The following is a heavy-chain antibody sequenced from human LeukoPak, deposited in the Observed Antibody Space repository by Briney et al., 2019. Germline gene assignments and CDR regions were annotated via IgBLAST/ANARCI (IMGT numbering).Heavy chain of an antibody. CDR1: GGSISSYY. CDR3: ATYSGSYEMGSYYFDY. V-gene: IGHV4-59*01. D-gene: IGHD1-26*01. J-gene: IGHJ4*02. CDR2: IYYSGST. Sequence: SETLSLTCTVSGGSISSYYWSWIRQPPGKGLKWIGYIYYSGSTNYNPSLKSRVTISVDTSRNQFSLKLSSVTAADTAVYYCATYSGSYEMGSYYFDYWGQGTLVTVSS.